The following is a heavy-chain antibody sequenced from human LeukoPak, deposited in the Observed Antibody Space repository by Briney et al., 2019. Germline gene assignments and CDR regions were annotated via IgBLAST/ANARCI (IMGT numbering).Heavy chain of an antibody. Sequence: ASVRVSCKASGYTFTSYYMHWVRQAPGQGLEWMGIINPSGGSASYAQKFRGRVTMTRDMSTSTVYMELSSLRSEDTAVYYCARVAMVRGVIITGEAFDIWGQGTMVTVSS. CDR1: GYTFTSYY. CDR2: INPSGGSA. V-gene: IGHV1-46*01. CDR3: ARVAMVRGVIITGEAFDI. J-gene: IGHJ3*02. D-gene: IGHD3-10*01.